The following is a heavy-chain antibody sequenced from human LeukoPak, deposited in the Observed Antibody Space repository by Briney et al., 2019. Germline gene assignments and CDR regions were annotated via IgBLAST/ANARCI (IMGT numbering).Heavy chain of an antibody. CDR3: ARDLQSLDY. CDR1: GFTFSSYG. CDR2: IWYDGSNK. V-gene: IGHV3-33*01. J-gene: IGHJ4*02. D-gene: IGHD4-11*01. Sequence: GGSLRLSCAASGFTFSSYGMHWVRQAPAKGLEWVAVIWYDGSNKYYADSVKGRFTISRDNSKNTLYLQMNSLRVEDTAVYYCARDLQSLDYWGQGTLVTVSS.